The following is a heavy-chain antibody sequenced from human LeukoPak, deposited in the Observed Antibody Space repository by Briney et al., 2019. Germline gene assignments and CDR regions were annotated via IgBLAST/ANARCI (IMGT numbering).Heavy chain of an antibody. Sequence: GGSLRLSCSASGFTFSSYVMHWVRQAPGKGLEYVSTINSNGISTYYADSVKGRFTISRDNFETTMYLQMSSLRAEDTAVYYCVSGYFFDYWGQGTLVTVSS. CDR1: GFTFSSYV. D-gene: IGHD3-9*01. J-gene: IGHJ4*02. CDR2: INSNGIST. V-gene: IGHV3-64D*06. CDR3: VSGYFFDY.